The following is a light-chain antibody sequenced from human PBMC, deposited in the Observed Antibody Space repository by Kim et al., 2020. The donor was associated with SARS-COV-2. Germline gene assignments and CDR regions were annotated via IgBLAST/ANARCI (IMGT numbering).Light chain of an antibody. Sequence: GDRVTITCRASQGITNSLAWYQQKPGNVPQLLIYAASALQSGVPSRFTGIGSGTESTFPISILQPDDVATYYCQMYNSAPWTYG. V-gene: IGKV1-27*01. CDR1: QGITNS. J-gene: IGKJ1*01. CDR2: AAS. CDR3: QMYNSAPWT.